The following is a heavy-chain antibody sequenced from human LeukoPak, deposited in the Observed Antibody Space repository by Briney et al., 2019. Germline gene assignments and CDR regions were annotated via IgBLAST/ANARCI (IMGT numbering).Heavy chain of an antibody. J-gene: IGHJ5*02. V-gene: IGHV4-59*12. CDR3: ARESSGAILFAA. CDR1: GGSISSYY. Sequence: PSETLSLTCTVSGGSISSYYWSWIRQPPGKGLEWIGYIHYSGSTSYNPSLKSRVIISVDTSKKQFSLKLSSVTAADTAVYYCARESSGAILFAAWGQGTLVTVSS. CDR2: IHYSGST. D-gene: IGHD2-15*01.